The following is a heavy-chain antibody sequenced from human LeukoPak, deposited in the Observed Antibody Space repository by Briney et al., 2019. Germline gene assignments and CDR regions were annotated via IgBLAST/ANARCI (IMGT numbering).Heavy chain of an antibody. D-gene: IGHD6-19*01. CDR1: GGSFSGYY. Sequence: SETLSLTCAVYGGSFSGYYWSWIRQPPGKGLEWIGEINHSGSTNYNPSLKSRVTISVDTSKNQFSLKLSSVTAADTAVYYCARQGTAAGWLVSYWGQGTLVTVSS. V-gene: IGHV4-34*01. J-gene: IGHJ4*02. CDR3: ARQGTAAGWLVSY. CDR2: INHSGST.